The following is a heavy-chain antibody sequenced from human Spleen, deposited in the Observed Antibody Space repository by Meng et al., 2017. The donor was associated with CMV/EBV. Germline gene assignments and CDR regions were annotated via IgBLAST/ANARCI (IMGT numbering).Heavy chain of an antibody. D-gene: IGHD3-10*01. J-gene: IGHJ4*02. V-gene: IGHV1-69*05. Sequence: QVRLVRSGAGVKKPGSSGKVSCKASGGTFSSYAISWVRQAPGQGLEWMGGIIPIFGTANYAQKFQGRVTMTTDTHTSTAFMELRSLRSDDTAVYYCARGTPGRSYSDYWGQGTLVTVSS. CDR3: ARGTPGRSYSDY. CDR2: IIPIFGTA. CDR1: GGTFSSYA.